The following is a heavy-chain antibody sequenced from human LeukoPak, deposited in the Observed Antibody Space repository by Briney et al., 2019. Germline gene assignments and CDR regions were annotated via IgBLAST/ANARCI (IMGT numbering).Heavy chain of an antibody. V-gene: IGHV3-23*01. CDR3: AKAVYDSSGSFDF. D-gene: IGHD3-22*01. CDR1: GFSFSTYA. J-gene: IGHJ4*02. CDR2: ISGSGGSP. Sequence: GGSLRLSCAASGFSFSTYAVTWVRRAPGKGLEWVSGISGSGGSPYYADSVKGRFTISRDTSKNTLYLQMNSLRAEDTAVYYCAKAVYDSSGSFDFWGQGTLVTVSS.